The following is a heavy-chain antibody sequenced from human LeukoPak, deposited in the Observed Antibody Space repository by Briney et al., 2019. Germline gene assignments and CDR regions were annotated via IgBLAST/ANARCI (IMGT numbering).Heavy chain of an antibody. V-gene: IGHV3-30*03. CDR2: ISYDGSNK. D-gene: IGHD2-2*01. CDR3: PTSSASRGMDV. Sequence: GGFLRLSCAASGFTFSSYGMHWVRQAPGKGLEWVAVISYDGSNKYYADSMKGRFTISRDNSKNTLYLQMNSLRAEDTAVYYCPTSSASRGMDVWGKGTTVTVSS. CDR1: GFTFSSYG. J-gene: IGHJ6*04.